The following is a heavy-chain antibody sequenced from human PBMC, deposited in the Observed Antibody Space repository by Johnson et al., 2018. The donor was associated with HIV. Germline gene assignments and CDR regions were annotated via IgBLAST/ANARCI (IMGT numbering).Heavy chain of an antibody. V-gene: IGHV3-30*02. J-gene: IGHJ3*02. CDR1: GFTFSSYG. CDR2: IRYDGSNK. D-gene: IGHD3-3*01. Sequence: QVQLVESGGGVVQPGGSLRLSCAASGFTFSSYGMHWVRQAPGKGLEWVAFIRYDGSNKNYADSVKGRFTISRDNSKNTLYLQMNSLKSEDTAVYYCATERQFLEWLPSHRALDIWGQGTMVTVSS. CDR3: ATERQFLEWLPSHRALDI.